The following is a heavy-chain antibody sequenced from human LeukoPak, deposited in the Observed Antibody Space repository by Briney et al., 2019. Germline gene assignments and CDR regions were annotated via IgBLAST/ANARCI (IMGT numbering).Heavy chain of an antibody. CDR2: ISSDENTK. V-gene: IGHV3-30-3*01. Sequence: GGSLRLSCAASGFTFSCCAIHWVRQAPGRGLEWVAVISSDENTKFYADSVKGRFTVYRDNSKKTVWLQMNSLRAEDTAVYYCARDTIYCSGGSCYSVFDPWGQGTLVTVSS. D-gene: IGHD2-15*01. CDR3: ARDTIYCSGGSCYSVFDP. CDR1: GFTFSCCA. J-gene: IGHJ5*02.